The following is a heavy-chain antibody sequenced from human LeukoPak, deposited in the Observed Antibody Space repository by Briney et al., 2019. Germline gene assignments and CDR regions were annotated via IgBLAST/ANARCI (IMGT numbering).Heavy chain of an antibody. J-gene: IGHJ4*02. CDR1: GFTSRTSA. CDR3: ATPTGY. V-gene: IGHV3-23*01. Sequence: GGSLRLSCAASGFTSRTSAMSWVRQAPGKGLEWVSGISGSGDRTDYAESVKGRFTISRDNSKNTVNLQLNSLRAEDTAVCYCATPTGYWGQGTLVTVSS. CDR2: ISGSGDRT.